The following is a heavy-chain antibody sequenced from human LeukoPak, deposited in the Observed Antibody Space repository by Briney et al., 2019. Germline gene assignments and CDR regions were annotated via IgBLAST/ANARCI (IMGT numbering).Heavy chain of an antibody. CDR1: GGYISTDY. V-gene: IGHV4-59*08. Sequence: SETLSLTCTVSGGYISTDYWNWIRQPPGKGLEWIGYIYYSGSTNYNPSLQSRVTISVDTSKNQFSLKLSSVTAADTAVYYCARQHSSGWYVFDSWGQGTLVTVSS. CDR3: ARQHSSGWYVFDS. CDR2: IYYSGST. D-gene: IGHD6-19*01. J-gene: IGHJ4*02.